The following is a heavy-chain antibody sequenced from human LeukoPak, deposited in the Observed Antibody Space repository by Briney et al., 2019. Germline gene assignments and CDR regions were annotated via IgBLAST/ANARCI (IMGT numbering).Heavy chain of an antibody. D-gene: IGHD4-17*01. CDR1: GGSISSYY. J-gene: IGHJ4*02. V-gene: IGHV4-59*01. CDR3: ARDQYGLNYFDY. Sequence: SETLSLTCTVSGGSISSYYWSWIRQPPGKGLEWIGYIYYSGSTNYSPSLKSRVTISVDTSKNQFSLELSSVTAADTAVYYCARDQYGLNYFDYWGQGTLVTVSS. CDR2: IYYSGST.